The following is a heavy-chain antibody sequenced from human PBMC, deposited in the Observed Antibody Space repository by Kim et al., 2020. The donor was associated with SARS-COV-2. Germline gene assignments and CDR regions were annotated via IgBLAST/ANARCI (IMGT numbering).Heavy chain of an antibody. J-gene: IGHJ5*02. CDR2: ISAYNGNT. CDR3: ARDLFRITMVRGSENFRVPFDP. V-gene: IGHV1-18*01. D-gene: IGHD3-10*01. CDR1: GYTFTSYG. Sequence: ASVKVSCKASGYTFTSYGISWVRQAPGQGLEWMGWISAYNGNTNYAQKLQGRVTMTTDTSTSTAYMELRSLRSDDTAVYYCARDLFRITMVRGSENFRVPFDPWGQGTLVTVSS.